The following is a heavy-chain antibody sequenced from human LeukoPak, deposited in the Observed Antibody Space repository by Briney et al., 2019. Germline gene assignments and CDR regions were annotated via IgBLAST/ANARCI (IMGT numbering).Heavy chain of an antibody. V-gene: IGHV4-34*01. Sequence: SETLSLTCAVYGGSFSGYYWTWIRQPPGKGLEWIGEINHSGGTNYNPSLKSRVTISVDTSKNQFFLKLTSVTAADTAVLYCARRRPGVDFDIWGQGTMVTVSS. CDR3: ARRRPGVDFDI. D-gene: IGHD2-8*01. CDR1: GGSFSGYY. CDR2: INHSGGT. J-gene: IGHJ3*02.